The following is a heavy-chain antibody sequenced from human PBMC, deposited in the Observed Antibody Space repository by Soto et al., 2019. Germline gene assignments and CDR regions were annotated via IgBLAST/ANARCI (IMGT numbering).Heavy chain of an antibody. Sequence: PSETLSLTCTVSGGSISSGGYYWSWIRQPPGKGLEWIGYIYHSGSTYYNPSLKSRVTISVDRSKNQFSLKLSSVTAADTAVYYCARGPNYYDSLYYFDYWGQGTLVTVSS. J-gene: IGHJ4*02. CDR3: ARGPNYYDSLYYFDY. V-gene: IGHV4-30-2*01. CDR2: IYHSGST. CDR1: GGSISSGGYY. D-gene: IGHD3-22*01.